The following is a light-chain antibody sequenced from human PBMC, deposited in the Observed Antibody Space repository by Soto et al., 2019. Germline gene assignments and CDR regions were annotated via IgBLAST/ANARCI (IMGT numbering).Light chain of an antibody. CDR3: QQRNNWPPIT. V-gene: IGKV3D-20*02. CDR2: GAY. Sequence: EIVLTQSPGTPSLSPGERATLSCRASQSVSSSYLAWYQQKPGQAPRLLLYGAYTRATGIPVRFSGSGSGTEFTLTISSLEPEDFAVYYCQQRNNWPPITFGQGTRLEI. CDR1: QSVSSSY. J-gene: IGKJ5*01.